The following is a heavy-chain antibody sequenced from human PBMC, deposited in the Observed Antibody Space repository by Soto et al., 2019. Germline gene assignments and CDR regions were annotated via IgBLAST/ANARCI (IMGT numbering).Heavy chain of an antibody. CDR2: ISYDGNDR. Sequence: QVQLVESGGGVVQPGRSLTVSCAASGFTFSNYGMHWVRQPPGKGLEWVAVISYDGNDRHYTDSVKGRFTISRDNSKKTLYLQMNSRRVEDTAVYYCPKNVDGSPFEYWGQGTLVTVSS. CDR3: PKNVDGSPFEY. J-gene: IGHJ4*02. V-gene: IGHV3-30*18. CDR1: GFTFSNYG.